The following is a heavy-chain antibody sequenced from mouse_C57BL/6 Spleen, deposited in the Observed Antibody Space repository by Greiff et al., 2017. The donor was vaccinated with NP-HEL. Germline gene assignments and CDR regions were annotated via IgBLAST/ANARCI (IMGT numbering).Heavy chain of an antibody. V-gene: IGHV1-52*01. D-gene: IGHD1-1*01. CDR3: ARYYGSSYVFDY. CDR1: GYTFTSYW. CDR2: IDTSDSET. Sequence: QVQLQQPGAELVRPGSSVKLSCKASGYTFTSYWMHWVKQRPIQGLEWIGNIDTSDSETHYNQKFKDKATLTVDKSSSTAYMQLSSLTSEDSAVYYCARYYGSSYVFDYWGQGTTLTVSS. J-gene: IGHJ2*01.